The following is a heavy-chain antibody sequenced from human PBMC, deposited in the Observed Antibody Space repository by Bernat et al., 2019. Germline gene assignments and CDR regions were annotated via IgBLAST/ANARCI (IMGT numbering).Heavy chain of an antibody. CDR1: GYTFTSYA. V-gene: IGHV1-3*01. D-gene: IGHD2-15*01. CDR3: ARGGDCGGGSCSLKF. CDR2: INAGNGNT. J-gene: IGHJ4*02. Sequence: QVQLVQSGAEVKKPGASVKVSCKASGYTFTSYAMHWVRQAPGQRLEWMGWINAGNGNTKYSQKFQGRVTITRDPSASTAYMELSSLRSEDTAVYYCARGGDCGGGSCSLKFWGQGTLVTVSS.